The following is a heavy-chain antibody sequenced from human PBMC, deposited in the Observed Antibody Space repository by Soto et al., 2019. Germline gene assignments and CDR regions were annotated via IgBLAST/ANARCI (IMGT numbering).Heavy chain of an antibody. V-gene: IGHV3-23*01. CDR2: ISGSGTST. CDR3: ANSPEIQLWLNRVDY. D-gene: IGHD5-18*01. Sequence: GGSLRRSCAASGFTFSSYAMSWVRQAPGKGLEWVSGISGSGTSTYYADSVKGRFTISRDNSKNTLYLQMNSLRAEDTAVYYCANSPEIQLWLNRVDYWGQGTLVTVSS. CDR1: GFTFSSYA. J-gene: IGHJ4*02.